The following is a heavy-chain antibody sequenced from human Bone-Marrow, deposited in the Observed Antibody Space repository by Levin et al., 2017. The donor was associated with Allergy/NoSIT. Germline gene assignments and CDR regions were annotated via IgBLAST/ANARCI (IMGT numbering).Heavy chain of an antibody. CDR2: ASYDGSKT. D-gene: IGHD3-16*02. CDR1: GYTFVRTA. V-gene: IGHV3-30*04. CDR3: ARDRGITFGGLIVGSFDY. Sequence: GGSLRLSCAASGYTFVRTAIHWIRQAPGKGPEWVAAASYDGSKTYYADSVQGRFTISRDNSRNTVSLQMNSLRVDDTAVYFCARDRGITFGGLIVGSFDYWGQGTLGTVSS. J-gene: IGHJ1*01.